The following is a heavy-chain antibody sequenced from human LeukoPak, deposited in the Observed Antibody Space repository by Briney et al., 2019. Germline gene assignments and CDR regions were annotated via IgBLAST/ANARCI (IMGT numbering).Heavy chain of an antibody. V-gene: IGHV3-74*01. CDR2: INSDGSST. D-gene: IGHD3-10*01. CDR3: ARVSAGKLHYYYYMDV. J-gene: IGHJ6*03. CDR1: GCTFSSYW. Sequence: GGSLRLSCAASGCTFSSYWMHWVRQAPGKGLGWVSRINSDGSSTSYADSVKGRLTISRDNAKNTLYLQMNSLRAKATAVYYCARVSAGKLHYYYYMDVWGKGTTVTVSS.